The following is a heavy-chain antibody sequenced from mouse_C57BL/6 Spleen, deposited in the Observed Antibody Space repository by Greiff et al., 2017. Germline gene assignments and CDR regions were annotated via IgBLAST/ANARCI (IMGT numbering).Heavy chain of an antibody. J-gene: IGHJ3*01. V-gene: IGHV1-77*01. CDR1: GYTFTDYY. D-gene: IGHD2-5*01. Sequence: VQLQQSGAELVKPGASVKISCKASGYTFTDYYINWVKQRPGQGLEWIGKIGPGSGSTYYNEKFKGKATLTADKSSRTAYMQLSSLTSEDSAVDFCASYSNYETWFAYWGQGTLVTVSA. CDR3: ASYSNYETWFAY. CDR2: IGPGSGST.